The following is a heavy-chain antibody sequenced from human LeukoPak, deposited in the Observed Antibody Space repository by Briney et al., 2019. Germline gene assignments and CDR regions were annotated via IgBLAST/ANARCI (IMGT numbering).Heavy chain of an antibody. D-gene: IGHD3-9*01. Sequence: SETLSLTCAVYGGSFSGYYWSWIRQLPGKGLEWIGEINHSGSTNYNPSLKSRVTISVDTSKNQFSPKLSSVTAADTAVYYCAGLTGYYRGYFDYWGQGTLVTVSS. CDR2: INHSGST. J-gene: IGHJ4*02. CDR1: GGSFSGYY. V-gene: IGHV4-34*01. CDR3: AGLTGYYRGYFDY.